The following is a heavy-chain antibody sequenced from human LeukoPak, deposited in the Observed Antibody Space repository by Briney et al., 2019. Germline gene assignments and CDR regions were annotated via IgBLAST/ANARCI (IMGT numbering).Heavy chain of an antibody. CDR1: GFTFSSYA. D-gene: IGHD4-17*01. CDR2: ISGSGGSP. V-gene: IGHV3-23*01. J-gene: IGHJ4*02. CDR3: AIMTTVTTGYYFDY. Sequence: GGSLRLSCAASGFTFSSYAISWVRQAPGKGLEWVSAISGSGGSPYYADSVKGRFTISRDNSKNTLCLQMNSMRAEDTAVYYCAIMTTVTTGYYFDYWGQGTLVTVSS.